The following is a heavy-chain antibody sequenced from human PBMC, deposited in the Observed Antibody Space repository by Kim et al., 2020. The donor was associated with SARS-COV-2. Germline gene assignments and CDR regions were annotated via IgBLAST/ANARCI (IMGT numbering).Heavy chain of an antibody. CDR1: GYSFTSYW. D-gene: IGHD3-22*01. CDR2: IYPGDSDT. J-gene: IGHJ5*02. CDR3: ARGVGYYYDSSGQPENWFDP. Sequence: GESLKISCKGSGYSFTSYWIGWVRQMPGKGLEWMGIIYPGDSDTRYSPSFQGQVTISADKSISTAYLQWSSLKASDTAMYYCARGVGYYYDSSGQPENWFDPWGQGTLVTVSS. V-gene: IGHV5-51*01.